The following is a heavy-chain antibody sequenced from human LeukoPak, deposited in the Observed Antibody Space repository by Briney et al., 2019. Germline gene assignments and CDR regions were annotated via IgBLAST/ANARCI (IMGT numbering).Heavy chain of an antibody. J-gene: IGHJ4*02. Sequence: ASVKVSCKASGYTFTSYAMNWVRQAPGQGLEWMGWINTNTGNPAYAQGFTGRFVFSLDTSVSTAYLQISSLKAGDTAVYYCARDHPVIQLWSYFDYWGQGTLVTVSS. CDR1: GYTFTSYA. CDR3: ARDHPVIQLWSYFDY. D-gene: IGHD5-18*01. CDR2: INTNTGNP. V-gene: IGHV7-4-1*02.